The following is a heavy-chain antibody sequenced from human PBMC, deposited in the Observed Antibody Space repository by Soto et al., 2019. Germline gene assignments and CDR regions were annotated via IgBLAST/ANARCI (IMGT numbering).Heavy chain of an antibody. CDR3: ARVVGALGRWFDP. V-gene: IGHV1-18*01. CDR1: GYTFTSYG. D-gene: IGHD1-26*01. Sequence: QVQLVQSGAEVKKPGASVKVSCKASGYTFTSYGLSWVRQAPGQGLEWMGRISAYNYNTNYAQKLQGRVTMTTDTSTSPAYMELRSLRSADTAVYYCARVVGALGRWFDPWGQGTLVTVSS. CDR2: ISAYNYNT. J-gene: IGHJ5*02.